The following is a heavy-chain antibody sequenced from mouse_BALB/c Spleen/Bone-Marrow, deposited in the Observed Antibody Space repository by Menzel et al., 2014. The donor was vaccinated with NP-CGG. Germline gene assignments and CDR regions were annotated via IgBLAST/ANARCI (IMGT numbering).Heavy chain of an antibody. J-gene: IGHJ3*01. CDR2: INPGSGDT. Sequence: QVQLKESGTELVRPGTSVKVSCKASGYAFTNYLIEWVKQRPGQGLEWIGVINPGSGDTSYNEKFRGKATPTADKSSSTAYMQLSSLTSDDSAVYFCARNANWLFAYWGQGTLVTVSA. V-gene: IGHV1-54*01. CDR1: GYAFTNYL. CDR3: ARNANWLFAY. D-gene: IGHD4-1*01.